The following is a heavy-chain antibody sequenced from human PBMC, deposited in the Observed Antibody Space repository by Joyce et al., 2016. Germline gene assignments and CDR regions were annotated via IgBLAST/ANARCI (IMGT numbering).Heavy chain of an antibody. CDR2: ISNDGKNK. D-gene: IGHD6-25*01. J-gene: IGHJ4*02. Sequence: QAQLVESGGGVVQPGRSLRLSCVVSGFTFRSYGMHWVRQAPGKGLEWVAVISNDGKNKNYADSVKGRFTVSRDNSKKILSLQMNSLRPEDTAVYYCAKDRETSAVLDFWGQGTPVTVSS. CDR1: GFTFRSYG. V-gene: IGHV3-30*18. CDR3: AKDRETSAVLDF.